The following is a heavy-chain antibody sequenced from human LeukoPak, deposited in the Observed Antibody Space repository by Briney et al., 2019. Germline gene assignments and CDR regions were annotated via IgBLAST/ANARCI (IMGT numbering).Heavy chain of an antibody. Sequence: GGSLRLPCAASRFTFSSYNMHWVRQAPGKGLEWVSSISSSSSYIYYADSVKGRFTISRDNSKNTLYLQMNSLRAEDTAVYYCARDTAMVRGVMGYYYGMDVWGQGTTVTVSS. CDR3: ARDTAMVRGVMGYYYGMDV. CDR1: RFTFSSYN. D-gene: IGHD3-10*01. J-gene: IGHJ6*02. CDR2: ISSSSSYI. V-gene: IGHV3-21*04.